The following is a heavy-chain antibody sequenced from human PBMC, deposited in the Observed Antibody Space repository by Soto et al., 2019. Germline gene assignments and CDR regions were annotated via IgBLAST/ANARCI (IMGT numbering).Heavy chain of an antibody. CDR2: MNPNSGET. D-gene: IGHD2-15*01. Sequence: QEQLVQSGAEVKKPGASVKVSCKTSGYTFTDYDINWVRQATGQGLEWIGWMNPNSGETGYAQKFKGRVTMSRSASLSTAYLELSSLRSEDTAVYYCARVAVAARPRWYNWFAPWGQGTLVTVSS. CDR3: ARVAVAARPRWYNWFAP. CDR1: GYTFTDYD. J-gene: IGHJ5*02. V-gene: IGHV1-8*01.